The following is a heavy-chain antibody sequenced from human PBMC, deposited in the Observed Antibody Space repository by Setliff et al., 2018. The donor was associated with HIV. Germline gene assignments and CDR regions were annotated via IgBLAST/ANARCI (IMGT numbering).Heavy chain of an antibody. D-gene: IGHD3-16*01. CDR2: IYYSGST. Sequence: PSETLSLTCTVSGGSISSHFWSWIRQPPGKGLEWIGSIYYSGSTNYNPSLKSRVTISVVTSKNQFSLKLSSVTAADTAVYYCARGTLYYDYVWGTPLPFDYWGQGTLVTVSS. CDR1: GGSISSHF. V-gene: IGHV4-59*11. J-gene: IGHJ4*02. CDR3: ARGTLYYDYVWGTPLPFDY.